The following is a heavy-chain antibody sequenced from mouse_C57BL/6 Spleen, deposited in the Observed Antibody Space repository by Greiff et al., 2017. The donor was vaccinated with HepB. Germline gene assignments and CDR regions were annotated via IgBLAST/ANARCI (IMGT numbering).Heavy chain of an antibody. CDR1: GYTFTSYW. D-gene: IGHD3-2*02. Sequence: QVQLQQSGAELVMPGASVKLSCKASGYTFTSYWMHWVKQRPGQGLEWIGEIDPSDSYTNYNQKFKGKSTLTVDKSSSTAYMQLGSLTSEDSAVYYCAREGTAQATGYFDYWGQGTTLTVSS. V-gene: IGHV1-69*01. CDR3: AREGTAQATGYFDY. CDR2: IDPSDSYT. J-gene: IGHJ2*01.